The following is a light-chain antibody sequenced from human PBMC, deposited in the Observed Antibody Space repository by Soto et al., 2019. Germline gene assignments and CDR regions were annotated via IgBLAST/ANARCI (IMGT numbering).Light chain of an antibody. CDR3: SSYTSSSTLRV. V-gene: IGLV2-14*01. CDR2: DVS. J-gene: IGLJ1*01. Sequence: SALTQPASVSGSPGQSITISCTGTSSDVGGYNYVSWYQQHPGKAPKLMIYDVSNRPSGVSNRFSGSKSGNTASLTISGLQAEDEADHYCSSYTSSSTLRVFGTGTKLTVL. CDR1: SSDVGGYNY.